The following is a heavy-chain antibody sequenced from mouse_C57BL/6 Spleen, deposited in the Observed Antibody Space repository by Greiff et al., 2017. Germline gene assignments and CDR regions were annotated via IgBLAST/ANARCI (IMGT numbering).Heavy chain of an antibody. CDR1: GFNIKDYY. J-gene: IGHJ4*01. CDR2: IDPEDGET. CDR3: ARSDSNLYAMDY. V-gene: IGHV14-2*01. D-gene: IGHD2-5*01. Sequence: VQLQQSGAELVKPGASVKLSCTASGFNIKDYYMHWVKQRTEQGLEWIGRIDPEDGETKDAPKFQGKATITADTSSNTAYLQLSSLTSEDTAVYYCARSDSNLYAMDYWGQGTSVTGSS.